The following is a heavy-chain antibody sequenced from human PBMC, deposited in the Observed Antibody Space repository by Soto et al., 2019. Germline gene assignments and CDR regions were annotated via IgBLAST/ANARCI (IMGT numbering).Heavy chain of an antibody. CDR3: ARVATTAVAGPPYFAN. D-gene: IGHD6-19*01. CDR2: ISSDGSST. CDR1: GFTFRSYC. V-gene: IGHV3-74*01. J-gene: IGHJ4*01. Sequence: WPLRLSRAASGFTFRSYCIHWVSLAPGKGLVWVSRISSDGSSTHYADSVKGRFTISRDIAKNTLYLQMNSLRAEDTAVYYCARVATTAVAGPPYFANRGQGTLVTVSS.